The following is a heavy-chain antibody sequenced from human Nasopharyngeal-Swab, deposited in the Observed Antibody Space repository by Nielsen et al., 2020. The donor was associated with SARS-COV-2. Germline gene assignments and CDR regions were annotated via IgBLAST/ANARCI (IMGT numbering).Heavy chain of an antibody. Sequence: GESLKISCAASGFTLSNYWIHWVRQTPGKGLLWVSRINTDASRTSYADSVKGRFTISRDNSKNTLYLQMNSLRAEDTAVYYCARAGTYYDILTGYYKGGIDYWGQGTLVTVSS. CDR3: ARAGTYYDILTGYYKGGIDY. CDR2: INTDASRT. CDR1: GFTLSNYW. D-gene: IGHD3-9*01. V-gene: IGHV3-74*01. J-gene: IGHJ4*02.